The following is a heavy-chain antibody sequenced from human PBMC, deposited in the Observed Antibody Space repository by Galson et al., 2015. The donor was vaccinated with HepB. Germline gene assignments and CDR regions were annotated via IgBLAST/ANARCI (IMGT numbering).Heavy chain of an antibody. CDR2: IIPILGIA. D-gene: IGHD4-17*01. Sequence: SVKVSCKASGGTFSSYTISWVRQAPGQGLEWMGRIIPILGIANYAQKFQGRVTITADKSTSTAYMELSSLRSEDTAVYYCARVYLGGDYGQFDPWGQGTLVTVSS. CDR1: GGTFSSYT. CDR3: ARVYLGGDYGQFDP. J-gene: IGHJ5*02. V-gene: IGHV1-69*02.